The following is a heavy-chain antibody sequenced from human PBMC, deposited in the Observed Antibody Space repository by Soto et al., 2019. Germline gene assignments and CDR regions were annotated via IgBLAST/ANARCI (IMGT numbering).Heavy chain of an antibody. V-gene: IGHV1-69*13. CDR1: GGTFSSYA. J-gene: IGHJ6*02. D-gene: IGHD3-3*02. CDR3: ARTSGPFSFLEWLPRRLYYYYGMDV. Sequence: ASVKVSCKASGGTFSSYAISWVRQAPGQGLEWMGGIIPIFGTANYAQKFQGRVTITADESTSTAYMELSSLRSEDTAVYYCARTSGPFSFLEWLPRRLYYYYGMDVWGQGTTVTVSS. CDR2: IIPIFGTA.